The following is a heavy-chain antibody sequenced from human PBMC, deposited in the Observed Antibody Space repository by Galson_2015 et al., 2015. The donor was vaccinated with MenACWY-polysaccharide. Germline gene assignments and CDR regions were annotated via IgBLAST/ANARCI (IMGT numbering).Heavy chain of an antibody. Sequence: SLRLSCAASGFTFSDYYMLWIRQAPGKGLEWVSYISDSGSAIYFADPVKGRFIISRDNAKNSLYLQMNSLRAEDTAVYFCARDPRGARSSYFDNWGQGILVTVSS. J-gene: IGHJ4*02. CDR3: ARDPRGARSSYFDN. V-gene: IGHV3-11*01. CDR2: ISDSGSAI. CDR1: GFTFSDYY. D-gene: IGHD3-10*01.